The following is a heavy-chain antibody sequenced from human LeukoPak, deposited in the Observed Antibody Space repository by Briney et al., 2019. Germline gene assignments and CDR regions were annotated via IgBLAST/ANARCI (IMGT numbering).Heavy chain of an antibody. CDR2: IWYDGSNK. Sequence: GRSLRLSCAASGFTFSSYGMHWVRQAPGKGLEWVAAIWYDGSNKYYADAVKGRFTISRDNSKNTLYLQMNSLRAEDTAVYYCARDATLRIAVAAYWGQGTLVTVSS. CDR3: ARDATLRIAVAAY. D-gene: IGHD6-19*01. V-gene: IGHV3-33*01. CDR1: GFTFSSYG. J-gene: IGHJ4*02.